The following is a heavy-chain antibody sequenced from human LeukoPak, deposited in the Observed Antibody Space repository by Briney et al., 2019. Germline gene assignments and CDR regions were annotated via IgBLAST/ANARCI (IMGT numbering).Heavy chain of an antibody. J-gene: IGHJ6*03. CDR2: IIPIFGTA. V-gene: IGHV1-69*01. D-gene: IGHD2-8*01. Sequence: SVKVSCKASGSTFSSYAISWVRQAPGQGLEWMGGIIPIFGTANYAQKFQGRVTITADESTSTAYMELSSLRSEDTAVYYCARCGMLALGYYYYYMDVWGKGTTVTVSS. CDR1: GSTFSSYA. CDR3: ARCGMLALGYYYYYMDV.